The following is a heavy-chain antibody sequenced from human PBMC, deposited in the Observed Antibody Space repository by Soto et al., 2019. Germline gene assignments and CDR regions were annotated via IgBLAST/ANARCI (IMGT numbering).Heavy chain of an antibody. Sequence: PSETLSLTCTVSGGAISSRSYYWGWIRQPPGKGLEWIVSIYYIGSTYYSPSLNSLVTMSVDTSKSQFSLKLSSVTAADTAVYYCARVISSSSSMGLRYYSGMDVWGQGTTVTVSS. CDR2: IYYIGST. V-gene: IGHV4-39*01. CDR1: GGAISSRSYY. D-gene: IGHD6-6*01. J-gene: IGHJ6*02. CDR3: ARVISSSSSMGLRYYSGMDV.